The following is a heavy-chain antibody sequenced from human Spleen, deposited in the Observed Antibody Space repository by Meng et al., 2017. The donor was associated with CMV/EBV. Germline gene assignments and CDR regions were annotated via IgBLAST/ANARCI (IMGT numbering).Heavy chain of an antibody. D-gene: IGHD5-12*01. Sequence: GESLKISCAASGFTFSTYGMHWVRQAPGKGLEWVAFIRYDEINKYYADSVKGRFTISRDNSKNTLYLQMNSLRAEDTAVYYCAKDSGYGPDYFDYWGQGTLVTVSS. CDR2: IRYDEINK. V-gene: IGHV3-30*02. CDR1: GFTFSTYG. CDR3: AKDSGYGPDYFDY. J-gene: IGHJ4*02.